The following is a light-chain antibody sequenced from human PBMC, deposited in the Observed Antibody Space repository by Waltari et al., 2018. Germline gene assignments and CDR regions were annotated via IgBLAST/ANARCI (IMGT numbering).Light chain of an antibody. CDR1: SSDIGTNY. Sequence: QSVLTQPPSASGTPGQRVTISCSGSSSDIGTNYVYWYRQVPGPAPRLLMYRNDQRPIGVPVRFSASKSGTSASLVISGLRSEDEAAYYCSTWDDSLSSPVFGGGTKLTVL. J-gene: IGLJ3*02. CDR2: RND. V-gene: IGLV1-47*01. CDR3: STWDDSLSSPV.